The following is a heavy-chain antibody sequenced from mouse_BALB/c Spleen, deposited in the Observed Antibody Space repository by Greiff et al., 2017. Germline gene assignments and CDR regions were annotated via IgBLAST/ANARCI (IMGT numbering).Heavy chain of an antibody. Sequence: DVQLQESGAELVRPGALVKLSCKASGFNIKDYYMHWVKQRPEQGLEWIGWIDPENGNTIYDPKFQGKASITADTSSNTAYLQLSSLTSEDTAVYYCARSYDGYYPYAMDYWGQGTSVTVSS. D-gene: IGHD2-3*01. CDR1: GFNIKDYY. CDR2: IDPENGNT. CDR3: ARSYDGYYPYAMDY. J-gene: IGHJ4*01. V-gene: IGHV14-1*02.